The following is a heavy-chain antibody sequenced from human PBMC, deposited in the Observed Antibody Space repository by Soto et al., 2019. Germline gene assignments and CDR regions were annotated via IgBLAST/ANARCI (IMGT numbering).Heavy chain of an antibody. CDR2: ISSSSSTI. CDR1: GFTFSSYS. J-gene: IGHJ4*02. V-gene: IGHV3-48*01. CDR3: ARDDFFDY. Sequence: GGSLRFSCAASGFTFSSYSMNWVRQAPGKGLEWVSYISSSSSTIYYADSVKGRFTISRDNAKNSLYLQMNSLRAEDTAVYYCARDDFFDYWGQGTLVTVSS. D-gene: IGHD2-21*02.